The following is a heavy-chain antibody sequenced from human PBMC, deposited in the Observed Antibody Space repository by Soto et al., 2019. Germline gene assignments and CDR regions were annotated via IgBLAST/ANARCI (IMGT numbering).Heavy chain of an antibody. CDR3: ARDNSAANGVLDH. D-gene: IGHD1-1*01. J-gene: IGHJ4*02. CDR1: GYTFTNYY. CDR2: INPSARSA. V-gene: IGHV1-46*04. Sequence: ASVKVSCKASGYTFTNYYLHWVRQAPGQGLEWMGMINPSARSASYAQKLRGRLTMDRDTSTTTVYMELSRLTFEDTAVYFCARDNSAANGVLDHWGQGXLVTVYS.